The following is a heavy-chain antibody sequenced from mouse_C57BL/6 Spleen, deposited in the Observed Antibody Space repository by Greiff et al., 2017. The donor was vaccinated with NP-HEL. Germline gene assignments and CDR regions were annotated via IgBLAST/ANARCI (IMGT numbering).Heavy chain of an antibody. CDR1: GYAFSSYW. CDR3: ARSTWDVDAMDY. D-gene: IGHD4-1*01. CDR2: IYPGDGDT. Sequence: VKLLESGAELVKPGASVKISCKASGYAFSSYWMNWVKQRPGKGLEWIGQIYPGDGDTNYNGKFKGKATLTADKSSSTAYMQLSSLTSEDSAVYFCARSTWDVDAMDYWGQGTSVTVSS. V-gene: IGHV1-80*01. J-gene: IGHJ4*01.